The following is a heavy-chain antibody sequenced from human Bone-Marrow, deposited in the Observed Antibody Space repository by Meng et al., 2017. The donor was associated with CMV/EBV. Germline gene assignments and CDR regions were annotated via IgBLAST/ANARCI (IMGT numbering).Heavy chain of an antibody. CDR3: ARDVFRGVSRRSGFDH. J-gene: IGHJ4*02. Sequence: GGSLRLSCAASGFTFSSYSMNWVRQAPGKGLEWVSSISSNGSYINYADSVKGRFTISRDNAKNSLYLQMNSLRAEDTAVYYCARDVFRGVSRRSGFDHWGQGTLVTVSS. V-gene: IGHV3-21*01. CDR2: ISSNGSYI. D-gene: IGHD3-10*01. CDR1: GFTFSSYS.